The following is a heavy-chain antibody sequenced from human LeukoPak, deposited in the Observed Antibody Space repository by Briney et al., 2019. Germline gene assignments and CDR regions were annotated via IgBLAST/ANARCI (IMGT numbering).Heavy chain of an antibody. Sequence: PLASVKVSCKASGYTFGTHWMHWVRQAPGQGLEWMGIINPSGDVRLYARKFQGRVTVTRDISTRTVYMELSDLRPEDTAVYYCARDFSGEWEQLTGWWFDPWGQGTLVTVSS. V-gene: IGHV1-46*01. J-gene: IGHJ5*02. CDR3: ARDFSGEWEQLTGWWFDP. CDR2: INPSGDVR. CDR1: GYTFGTHW. D-gene: IGHD1-26*01.